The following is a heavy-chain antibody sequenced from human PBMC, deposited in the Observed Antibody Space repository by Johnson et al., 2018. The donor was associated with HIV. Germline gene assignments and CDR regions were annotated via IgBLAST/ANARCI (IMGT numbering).Heavy chain of an antibody. J-gene: IGHJ3*02. CDR1: GFTFSSYA. D-gene: IGHD3-22*01. CDR3: AKAQKGQYYYDSSGGDLTDI. CDR2: ISYDGSNK. V-gene: IGHV3-30-3*01. Sequence: VQLVESGGGVVQTGRSLRLSCAASGFTFSSYAMHWVRQAPGKGLEWVAVISYDGSNKYYADSVKGRFTISRDNAKNSLYLQVNSLRAEDTAVYYCAKAQKGQYYYDSSGGDLTDIWGQWTMVTVSS.